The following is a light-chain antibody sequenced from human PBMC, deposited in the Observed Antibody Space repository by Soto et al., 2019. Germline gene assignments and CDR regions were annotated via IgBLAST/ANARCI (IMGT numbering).Light chain of an antibody. CDR1: TSDVCGYNN. V-gene: IGLV2-14*01. CDR2: DVS. J-gene: IGLJ1*01. CDR3: SSYTSSSTPYV. Sequence: LTQPASLCGYPGQLNTISCTGTTSDVCGYNNVSWYQQHPGKAPKLMIYDVSNRPSGVSNRFSGAKSGNTASRTISGLQAEDEADYYCSSYTSSSTPYVFGPGTKVTVL.